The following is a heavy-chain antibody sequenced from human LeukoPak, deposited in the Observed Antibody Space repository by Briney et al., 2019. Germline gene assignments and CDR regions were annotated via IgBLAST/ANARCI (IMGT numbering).Heavy chain of an antibody. CDR1: GGSISSYY. J-gene: IGHJ4*02. D-gene: IGHD1-26*01. CDR2: IYSSGST. V-gene: IGHV4-59*01. Sequence: SETLSLTCTVSGGSISSYYWSWIRQPPGKGLEWIGYIYSSGSTNYNSSLKSRVSISVDTSKNQFSLKLNSVTAADTAVYYCARDGRGFLRFEHWGQGALVTVSS. CDR3: ARDGRGFLRFEH.